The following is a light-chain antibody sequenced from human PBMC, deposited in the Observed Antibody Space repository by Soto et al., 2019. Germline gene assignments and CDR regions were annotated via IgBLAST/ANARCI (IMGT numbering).Light chain of an antibody. Sequence: DIQMTQSPSTLSSSVGDRVTITCWASQRLSGRLAWYQQRPGQAPKLLIYDVSTLESGVPSRFSGTGTGSGTEFTLSISDLQPDDFATYYCQQYNYYSPFGAGTKVEV. J-gene: IGKJ4*02. CDR3: QQYNYYSP. CDR2: DVS. CDR1: QRLSGR. V-gene: IGKV1-5*01.